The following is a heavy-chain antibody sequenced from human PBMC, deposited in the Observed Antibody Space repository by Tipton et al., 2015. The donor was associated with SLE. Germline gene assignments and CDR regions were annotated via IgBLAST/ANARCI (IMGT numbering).Heavy chain of an antibody. Sequence: GLVKPSQTLSLTCAISGDSVSSNSAAWNWIRQSPGKGLEWIGHIFYTGSTRYNPSLKSRVTISVDTSKSQFSLKLSSVAAADTAVYYCARGGESYDYWGQGTLVTVSS. CDR2: IFYTGST. CDR3: ARGGESYDY. D-gene: IGHD1-26*01. J-gene: IGHJ4*02. V-gene: IGHV4-61*01. CDR1: GDSVSSNSAA.